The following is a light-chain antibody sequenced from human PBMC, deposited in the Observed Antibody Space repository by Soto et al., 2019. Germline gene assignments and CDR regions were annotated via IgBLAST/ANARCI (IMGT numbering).Light chain of an antibody. V-gene: IGLV2-14*03. Sequence: QPVLKQAASGSGVPREASPIFRTGNNSYVGGYNYVSWYQHHPGKAPKLMIFDVSNRPSGVSNRFSGSKSGNTASLTISGLQLEYEADYSCGSSTPSNPRQIVFVPGTKVTVL. CDR3: GSSTPSNPRQIV. CDR2: DVS. J-gene: IGLJ1*01. CDR1: NSYVGGYNY.